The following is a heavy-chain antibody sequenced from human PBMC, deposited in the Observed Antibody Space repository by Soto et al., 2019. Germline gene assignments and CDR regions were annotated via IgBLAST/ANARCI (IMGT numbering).Heavy chain of an antibody. D-gene: IGHD6-13*01. CDR3: ARDGWESSSWYFDY. J-gene: IGHJ4*02. CDR1: GYTFTSYY. Sequence: ASVKVSCKASGYTFTSYYMHWVRQAPGQGLEWMGIINPSGGSTNYAQKFQGRVTITADNSTSTAYMELSSLRSEDTAVYYCARDGWESSSWYFDYWGQGTLVTVSS. V-gene: IGHV1-46*01. CDR2: INPSGGST.